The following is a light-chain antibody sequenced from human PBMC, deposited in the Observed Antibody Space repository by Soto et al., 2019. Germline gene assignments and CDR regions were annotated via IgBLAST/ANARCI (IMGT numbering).Light chain of an antibody. CDR3: QHFHNWPPWT. V-gene: IGKV3-15*01. J-gene: IGKJ1*01. CDR2: GPS. CDR1: QSVSSS. Sequence: EVVMTQSPDTLSVSPGERATLSCRASQSVSSSLALYQQKPGQAPRLLIYGPSTRATSVPARFSGSGSGKEFTLTISSLQAEDGAVYYCQHFHNWPPWTFGQGTRVEIK.